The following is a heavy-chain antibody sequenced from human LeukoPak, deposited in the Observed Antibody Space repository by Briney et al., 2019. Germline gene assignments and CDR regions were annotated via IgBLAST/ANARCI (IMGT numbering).Heavy chain of an antibody. Sequence: PGGSLRLSCAASEFIFSSYGMSWVRQAPGKGLEWVSAISASGGGTYYADSVKGRSTISRDNSRNTLYLQMNSLRAEDTAIYYCAKEVTPGALLYGPFDYWGQGTLVTVSS. V-gene: IGHV3-23*01. CDR2: ISASGGGT. D-gene: IGHD4-23*01. CDR3: AKEVTPGALLYGPFDY. J-gene: IGHJ4*02. CDR1: EFIFSSYG.